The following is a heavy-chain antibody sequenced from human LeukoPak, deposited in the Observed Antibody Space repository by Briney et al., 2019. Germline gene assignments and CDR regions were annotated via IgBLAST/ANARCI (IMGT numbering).Heavy chain of an antibody. J-gene: IGHJ5*02. CDR1: GFTFSSSA. V-gene: IGHV3-23*01. CDR2: ISAGGNT. D-gene: IGHD3-3*01. CDR3: AKGSAYYPS. Sequence: PGGSLRLSCAASGFTFSSSAMTWVRQAPGRGLQWVSFISAGGNTYYTDSVKGRFTISRDNSNNTLSLQMNSLTAEDTAVYYCAKGSAYYPSWGQGTLVTVSS.